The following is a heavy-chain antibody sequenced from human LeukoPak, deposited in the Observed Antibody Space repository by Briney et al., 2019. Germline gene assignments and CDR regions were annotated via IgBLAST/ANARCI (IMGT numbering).Heavy chain of an antibody. CDR2: IWYDGSNK. D-gene: IGHD2-15*01. V-gene: IGHV3-33*08. CDR3: AREWSSAFDI. J-gene: IGHJ3*02. Sequence: GRSLRLSCAASGFTFSSYAMHWVRQAPGKGLEWVAVIWYDGSNKYYADSVKGRFTISRDNSKNTLYLQMNSLRAEDTAVYYCAREWSSAFDIWGQGTMVTVSS. CDR1: GFTFSSYA.